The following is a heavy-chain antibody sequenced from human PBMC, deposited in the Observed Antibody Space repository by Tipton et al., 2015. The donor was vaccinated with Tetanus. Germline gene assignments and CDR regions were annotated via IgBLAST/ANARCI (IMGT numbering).Heavy chain of an antibody. CDR2: IKYDESEK. CDR1: GFTFNTYW. CDR3: ARETSLTTSY. J-gene: IGHJ1*01. Sequence: SLRLSCAASGFTFNTYWMSWARQAPGKGLEWVANIKYDESEKYYADSVKGRFTISRDNSKNTLFLQMNSLRAEDTAVYYCARETSLTTSYWGQGTLVTVSS. V-gene: IGHV3-7*01. D-gene: IGHD4-17*01.